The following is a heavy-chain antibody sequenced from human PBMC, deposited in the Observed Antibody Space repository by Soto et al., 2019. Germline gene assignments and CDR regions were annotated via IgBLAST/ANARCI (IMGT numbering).Heavy chain of an antibody. CDR2: IYHSGST. CDR1: GGSISSSNC. CDR3: ARVVGGYYYGMDV. V-gene: IGHV4-4*02. J-gene: IGHJ6*02. D-gene: IGHD2-2*01. Sequence: QVQLQESGPGLVKPSGTLSLTCAVSGGSISSSNCWSWVRQPPWKGLEWIGEIYHSGSTNYTPSLKSRVTISVDQSKSQFSLKLSSVTAADTAVYYCARVVGGYYYGMDVWGQGTTVTVSS.